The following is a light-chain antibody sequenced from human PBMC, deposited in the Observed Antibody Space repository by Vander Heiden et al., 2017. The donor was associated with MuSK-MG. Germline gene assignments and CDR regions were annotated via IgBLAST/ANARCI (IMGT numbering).Light chain of an antibody. Sequence: DIQMTQSPSSLSASVGDRVTITCQASQDISNYLDWYQQKPGRAPKLLIYDASNLETGVPSRFSGGGSGTDFTFTISSLQPEDIATYYCQHFDNLPLTFGQGTRMEIK. J-gene: IGKJ5*01. CDR3: QHFDNLPLT. CDR2: DAS. CDR1: QDISNY. V-gene: IGKV1-33*01.